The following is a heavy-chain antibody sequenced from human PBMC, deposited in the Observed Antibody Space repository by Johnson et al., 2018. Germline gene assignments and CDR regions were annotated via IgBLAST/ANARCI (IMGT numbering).Heavy chain of an antibody. D-gene: IGHD6-13*01. V-gene: IGHV1-69*12. CDR3: ARDQGNYGMDV. CDR1: GGTFSSSA. Sequence: QVQLVQSGAEVKKPGSSVKVSCKASGGTFSSSAISWVRQAPGPGLEWMGGIIPIFGPANYAQKFQGRVTITADESTSTAYMELSSLRSEDTGVYYCARDQGNYGMDVWGQGTTVTVSS. CDR2: IIPIFGPA. J-gene: IGHJ6*02.